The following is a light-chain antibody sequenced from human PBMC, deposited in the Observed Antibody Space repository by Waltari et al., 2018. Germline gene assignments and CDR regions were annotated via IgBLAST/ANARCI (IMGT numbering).Light chain of an antibody. CDR3: QQYNSYLRT. CDR1: QTISSW. CDR2: DAS. V-gene: IGKV1-5*01. Sequence: DIQMTQSPSTLSASVGDRVTITCRDSQTISSWLAGDQQKPGKAPNLRIYDASSWESGVPSRFSGSGSGTEFTLTISSLQPDDFAIYYCQQYNSYLRTFGGGTKVEI. J-gene: IGKJ4*01.